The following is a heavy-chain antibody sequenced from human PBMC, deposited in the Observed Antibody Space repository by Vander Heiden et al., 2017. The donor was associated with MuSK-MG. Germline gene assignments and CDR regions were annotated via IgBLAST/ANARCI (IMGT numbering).Heavy chain of an antibody. V-gene: IGHV3-30-3*01. CDR3: ARDRNYDSSGRGIFGY. Sequence: QVQLVESGGGVVQPGRSLRLSCAASGFTFSSYAMHWVRQAPGKGLEWVAVISYDGSNEYYADSVKGRFTISRDNSKNTLYLQMNSLRAEDTAVYYCARDRNYDSSGRGIFGYWGQGTLVTVSS. D-gene: IGHD3-22*01. CDR2: ISYDGSNE. CDR1: GFTFSSYA. J-gene: IGHJ4*02.